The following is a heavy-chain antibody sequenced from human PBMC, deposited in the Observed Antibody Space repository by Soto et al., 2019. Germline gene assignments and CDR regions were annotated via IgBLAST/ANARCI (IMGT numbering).Heavy chain of an antibody. D-gene: IGHD5-12*01. CDR3: ARDTYSGYDFGL. Sequence: SETLSLTCSVSGASVAGGSYYWSWVRQPPGKVLEWIGYIPSRGRPFYNPSLTSRGTIXEXXSXKXLXLXXXSVTXADTALYYCARDTYSGYDFGLWGQGTLVTVSS. J-gene: IGHJ5*02. CDR1: GASVAGGSYY. V-gene: IGHV4-30-4*01. CDR2: IPSRGRP.